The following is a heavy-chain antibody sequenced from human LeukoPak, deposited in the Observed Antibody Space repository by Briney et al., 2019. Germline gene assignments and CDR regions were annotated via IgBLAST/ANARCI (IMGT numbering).Heavy chain of an antibody. CDR3: ARGMSYYGGNSYYDY. CDR1: GYTFTGYY. V-gene: IGHV1-2*02. Sequence: ASVKVSCKASGYTFTGYYIHWVRQAPGQGLEWMGWINPNSGGTNYAQKFQGRVTMTRDTSISTAYMELSRLRSDDTAVYYCARGMSYYGGNSYYDYWGQGTLVTVSS. D-gene: IGHD4-23*01. CDR2: INPNSGGT. J-gene: IGHJ4*02.